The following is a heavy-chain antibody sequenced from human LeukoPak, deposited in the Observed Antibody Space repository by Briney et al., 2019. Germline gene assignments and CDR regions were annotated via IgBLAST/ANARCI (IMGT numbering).Heavy chain of an antibody. Sequence: SETLSLTCTVTGGSIIDNSFYWGWIRQPPGKGLEWIGRIFHSGTTNYNLSLERRVTIAVDTSKNQFSLRLTSVTAADTALYYCARLTDSWGQGTLVTVSS. V-gene: IGHV4-39*01. CDR1: GGSIIDNSFY. CDR2: IFHSGTT. J-gene: IGHJ4*02. CDR3: ARLTDS.